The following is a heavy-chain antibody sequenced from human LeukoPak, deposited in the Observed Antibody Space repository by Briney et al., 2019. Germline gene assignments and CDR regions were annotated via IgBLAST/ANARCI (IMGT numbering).Heavy chain of an antibody. D-gene: IGHD5-18*01. CDR3: ARRGYSYGLGPFDP. J-gene: IGHJ5*02. CDR2: IIPIFGTA. Sequence: VASVKVSCKASGGTFSSYAISWVRQAPGQGLEWMGGIIPIFGTANYAQKFQGRVTITTDESTSTAYMELSSLRSEDMAVYYCARRGYSYGLGPFDPWGQGTLVTVSS. V-gene: IGHV1-69*05. CDR1: GGTFSSYA.